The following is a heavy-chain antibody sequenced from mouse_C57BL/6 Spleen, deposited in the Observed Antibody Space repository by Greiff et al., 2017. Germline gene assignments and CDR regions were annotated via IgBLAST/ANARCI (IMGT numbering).Heavy chain of an antibody. V-gene: IGHV2-9-1*01. D-gene: IGHD2-3*01. CDR1: GFSLTSYA. CDR3: ARNNDGYSYAMDY. J-gene: IGHJ4*01. CDR2: IWTGGGT. Sequence: VQLQQSGPGLVAPSQSLSITCTVSGFSLTSYAISWVRQPPGKGLEWLGVIWTGGGTNYNSALKSRLIISKDNSKSQVFLKKNSLHTDDTARYYVARNNDGYSYAMDYWGQGTSVTVSS.